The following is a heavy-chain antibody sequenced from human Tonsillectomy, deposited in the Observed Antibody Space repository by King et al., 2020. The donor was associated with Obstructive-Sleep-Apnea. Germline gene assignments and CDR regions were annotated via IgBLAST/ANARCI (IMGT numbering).Heavy chain of an antibody. CDR2: ISSRSGSF. V-gene: IGHV4-38-2*02. D-gene: IGHD1-26*01. J-gene: IGHJ4*02. CDR3: ACGRGSYTITDF. Sequence: QLQESGPGLVKPSETLSLTCTVSGYSISSGYFWGWIRQPPGQGLEWIGSISSRSGSFNYNPSLKSRVTISLDTSKNQFSLKLSSVTAADTAVYYCACGRGSYTITDFWGQGTLVTVSS. CDR1: GYSISSGYF.